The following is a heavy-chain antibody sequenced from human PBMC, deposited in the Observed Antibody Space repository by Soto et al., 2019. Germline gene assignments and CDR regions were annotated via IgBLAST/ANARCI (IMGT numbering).Heavy chain of an antibody. CDR1: GFTFNTYG. D-gene: IGHD2-15*01. V-gene: IGHV3-33*08. Sequence: GGSLRLSCTPSGFTFNTYGMYWVRQAPGKGLEGGAIIWDDGSNKYYGDSVKGRFTISRDNSKNTLYLQMNSLRAEDTALYYCARGDCTGAYCYSWPFNYGVDVWGQGTTVTVSS. CDR3: ARGDCTGAYCYSWPFNYGVDV. CDR2: IWDDGSNK. J-gene: IGHJ6*02.